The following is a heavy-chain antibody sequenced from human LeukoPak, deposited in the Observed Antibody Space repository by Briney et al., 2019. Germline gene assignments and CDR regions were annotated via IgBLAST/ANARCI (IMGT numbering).Heavy chain of an antibody. Sequence: GGSLRLSCAASGFTFSNAWMSWVRQAPGKGLEWVGRIKSKTDGGTTDYAAPVKGRFTISRDDSKNTLYLQMNSLKTEDTAVYYCGKDPNGNFIGAFDFWGQGTMVTVSS. CDR3: GKDPNGNFIGAFDF. D-gene: IGHD4-23*01. J-gene: IGHJ3*01. CDR2: IKSKTDGGTT. CDR1: GFTFSNAW. V-gene: IGHV3-15*01.